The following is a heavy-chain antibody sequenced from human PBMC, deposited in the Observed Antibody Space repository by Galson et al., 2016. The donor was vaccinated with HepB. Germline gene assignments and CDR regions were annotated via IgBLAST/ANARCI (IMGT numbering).Heavy chain of an antibody. J-gene: IGHJ6*02. V-gene: IGHV3-33*01. Sequence: SLRLSCAAFGFTFSSYGMHWVRQAPGKGLEWVGFIWHDGSNKYYADSVKGRFTISRDTSKNTLNLQMNSLRAEDTAVYYCARPHVAMVTGYYYGMDVWGQGTTVTVSS. CDR3: ARPHVAMVTGYYYGMDV. CDR1: GFTFSSYG. CDR2: IWHDGSNK. D-gene: IGHD5-18*01.